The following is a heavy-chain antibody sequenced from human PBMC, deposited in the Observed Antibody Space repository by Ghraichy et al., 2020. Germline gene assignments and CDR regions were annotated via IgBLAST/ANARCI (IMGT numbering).Heavy chain of an antibody. CDR3: AQRILAAAGTGAFDI. V-gene: IGHV2-5*01. J-gene: IGHJ3*02. CDR1: GFSLSTSGVG. D-gene: IGHD6-13*01. CDR2: IYWNDDK. Sequence: SGPTLVKPTQTLTLTCTFSGFSLSTSGVGVGWIRQPPGKALEWLALIYWNDDKRYSPSLKSRLTITKDTSKNQVVLTMTNMDPVDTATYYCAQRILAAAGTGAFDIWGQGTMVTVSS.